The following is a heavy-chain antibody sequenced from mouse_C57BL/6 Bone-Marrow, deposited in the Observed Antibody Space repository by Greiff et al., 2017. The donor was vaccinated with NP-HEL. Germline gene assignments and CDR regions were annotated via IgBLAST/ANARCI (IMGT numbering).Heavy chain of an antibody. CDR1: GYTFTSYW. CDR3: ARTGARVYFDY. CDR2: ITPSSGYT. J-gene: IGHJ2*01. V-gene: IGHV1-7*01. Sequence: QVQLQQSGAELAKPGASVKLSCKASGYTFTSYWMPWVKQRPGPGLEWIGYITPSSGYTKYNQKFKDKATLTADKSSSTAYMQLSSLTYEDSAVYYCARTGARVYFDYWGQGTTLTVSS.